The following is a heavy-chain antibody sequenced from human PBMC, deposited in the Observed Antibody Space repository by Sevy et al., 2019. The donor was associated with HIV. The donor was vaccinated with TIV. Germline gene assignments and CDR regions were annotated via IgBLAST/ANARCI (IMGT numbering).Heavy chain of an antibody. D-gene: IGHD3-3*01. V-gene: IGHV4-59*01. Sequence: SETLSLTCTVSGGSISSYYWSWIRQPPGKGLEWIGYIYYSGSTNYNPSLKSRVTISVDTSKNQFSLKLSSVTAADTAVYFCARGGPITTFGVAAATTHYFDYWGQGTLVTVSS. CDR3: ARGGPITTFGVAAATTHYFDY. J-gene: IGHJ4*02. CDR2: IYYSGST. CDR1: GGSISSYY.